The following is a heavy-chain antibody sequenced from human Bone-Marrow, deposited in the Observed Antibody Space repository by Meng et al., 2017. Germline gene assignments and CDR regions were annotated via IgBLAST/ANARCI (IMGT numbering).Heavy chain of an antibody. J-gene: IGHJ2*01. Sequence: VQLVQSWAEGKKPGAPVKASCTASGYTFNIYGISWVRQAPGQGLEWMGWISAYNGNTNYAQKLQGRVTMTTDTSTSTAYMELRSLRSEDTAVYYCARAAVADLNWYFDLWGRGTLVTVSS. CDR1: GYTFNIYG. CDR2: ISAYNGNT. V-gene: IGHV1-18*01. D-gene: IGHD6-19*01. CDR3: ARAAVADLNWYFDL.